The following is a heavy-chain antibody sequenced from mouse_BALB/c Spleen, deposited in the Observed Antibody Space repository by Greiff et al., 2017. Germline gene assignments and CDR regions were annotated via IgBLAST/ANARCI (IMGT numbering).Heavy chain of an antibody. CDR3: ARGGRWGYYYFDY. Sequence: VQLVESGAELMKPGASVKISCKATGYTFSSYWIEWVKQRPGHGLEWIGEILPGSGSTNYNEKFKGKATFTADTSSNTAYMQLSSLTSEDSAVYYCARGGRWGYYYFDYWGQGTTLTVSS. V-gene: IGHV1-9*01. D-gene: IGHD2-3*01. CDR1: GYTFSSYW. CDR2: ILPGSGST. J-gene: IGHJ2*01.